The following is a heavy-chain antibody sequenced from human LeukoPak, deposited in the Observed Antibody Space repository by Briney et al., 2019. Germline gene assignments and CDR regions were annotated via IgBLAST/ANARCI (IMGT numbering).Heavy chain of an antibody. CDR2: ISYDGNNK. V-gene: IGHV3-30*04. Sequence: GRSLRLSCAASGFIFSSYTMHWVRQTPGKGLEWVTVISYDGNNKYYTDSVKGRFTISRDNSKNTLYLQMNSLRAEDTAVYYCARGIAPRGDAFDIWGQRTMVTVSS. CDR3: ARGIAPRGDAFDI. D-gene: IGHD2/OR15-2a*01. J-gene: IGHJ3*02. CDR1: GFIFSSYT.